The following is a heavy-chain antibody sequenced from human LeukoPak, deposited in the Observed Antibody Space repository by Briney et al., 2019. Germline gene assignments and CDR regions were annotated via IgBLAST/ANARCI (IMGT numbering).Heavy chain of an antibody. CDR3: TTDGVYSRGLFFDY. V-gene: IGHV3-15*01. J-gene: IGHJ4*02. D-gene: IGHD6-19*01. CDR1: GFTVSSNY. Sequence: GGSLRLSCAASGFTVSSNYMSWVRQAPGKGLEWVGRIKIKTDGGTTDYAAPVKGRFTISRDDSKNTLYLQMNSLKIEDTAVYYCTTDGVYSRGLFFDYWGQGTLVTVSS. CDR2: IKIKTDGGTT.